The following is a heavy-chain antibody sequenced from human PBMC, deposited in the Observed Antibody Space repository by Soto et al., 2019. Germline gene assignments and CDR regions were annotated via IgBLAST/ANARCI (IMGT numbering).Heavy chain of an antibody. Sequence: SETLSLTCTVSGGSISGGDYYWSWIRQPPGKGLEWIGYIYYSGTTYHNPSLKSRLTISIDTSKNQFSLKLSSVTAADTAVYSCARHPTLRTLGMDVWGQGTTVTVSS. CDR3: ARHPTLRTLGMDV. CDR2: IYYSGTT. J-gene: IGHJ6*02. D-gene: IGHD4-17*01. CDR1: GGSISGGDYY. V-gene: IGHV4-30-4*01.